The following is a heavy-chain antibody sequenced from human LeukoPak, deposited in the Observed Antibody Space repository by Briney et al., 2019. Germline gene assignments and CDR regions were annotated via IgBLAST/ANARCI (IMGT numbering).Heavy chain of an antibody. CDR1: GGSFSGYY. CDR3: ARVLDYGDYFSYYYYYMDV. J-gene: IGHJ6*03. D-gene: IGHD4-17*01. CDR2: INHSGST. V-gene: IGHV4-34*01. Sequence: SETLSLTCAVYGGSFSGYYWSWIRQPPGKGLEWIGEINHSGSTNYNPSLKSRVTISVDTSKNQFSLKLSSVTAADTAVYYCARVLDYGDYFSYYYYYMDVWGKGTTVTVSS.